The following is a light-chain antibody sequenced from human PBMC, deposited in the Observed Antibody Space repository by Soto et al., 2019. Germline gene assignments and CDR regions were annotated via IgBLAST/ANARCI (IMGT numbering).Light chain of an antibody. Sequence: QSVLTQPPSASGSPGQSVTISCTGTSSDIGVYDYVSWYQRHPGKAPKLVIYDVTKRPSGVPDRFSGSKSGNTASLTVSGLQAEDEADYFCGSYAGTKNFVVFGGWTKLTVL. CDR1: SSDIGVYDY. V-gene: IGLV2-8*01. CDR2: DVT. J-gene: IGLJ2*01. CDR3: GSYAGTKNFVV.